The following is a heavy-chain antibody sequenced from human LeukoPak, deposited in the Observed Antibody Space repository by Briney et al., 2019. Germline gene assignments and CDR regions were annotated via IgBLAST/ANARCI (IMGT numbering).Heavy chain of an antibody. J-gene: IGHJ5*02. Sequence: PGGSLRLSCAASGFTFSIYAMKWVRQAPGKGLEGVSALSFSGGSSYYADAVKGRFTISRDNSKTTLYLQMNSLRVEATAVYYCAKSQPAAISWFDPWGQGTLVTVSS. V-gene: IGHV3-23*01. CDR1: GFTFSIYA. CDR3: AKSQPAAISWFDP. CDR2: LSFSGGSS. D-gene: IGHD2-2*02.